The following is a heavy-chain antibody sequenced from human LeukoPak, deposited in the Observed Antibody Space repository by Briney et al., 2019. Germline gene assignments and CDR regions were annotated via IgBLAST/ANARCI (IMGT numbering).Heavy chain of an antibody. J-gene: IGHJ6*02. V-gene: IGHV3-7*02. CDR3: ARRGITISGVLVYHYSGLDV. CDR1: GFTFSSHW. CDR2: IKDDGSEK. Sequence: PGGSLRLSCAGSGFTFSSHWMNWVRQAPGKGLEWVASIKDDGSEKHFLDSVNGRFAISGDNAKNSLYLQKSSLRAEDTAVYYCARRGITISGVLVYHYSGLDVWGQGTTVTVSS. D-gene: IGHD3-3*01.